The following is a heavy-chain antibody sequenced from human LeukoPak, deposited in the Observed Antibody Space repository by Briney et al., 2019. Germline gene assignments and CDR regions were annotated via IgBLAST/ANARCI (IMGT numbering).Heavy chain of an antibody. J-gene: IGHJ5*02. CDR1: GGSFSGYY. CDR2: INHSGST. Sequence: SETLSLTCAVYGGSFSGYYWSWIRQPPGKGLEWIGEINHSGSTNYNPSLKSRVTISVDTSKNQFSLKLSSVTAADTAVYYCARGTVAAAGTAFDPWGQGTLVTVSS. CDR3: ARGTVAAAGTAFDP. D-gene: IGHD6-13*01. V-gene: IGHV4-34*01.